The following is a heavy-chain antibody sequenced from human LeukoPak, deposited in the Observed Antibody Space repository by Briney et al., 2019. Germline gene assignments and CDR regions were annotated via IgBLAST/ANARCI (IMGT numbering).Heavy chain of an antibody. D-gene: IGHD6-19*01. Sequence: SETLSLTCTVSGGSISSYYWSWIRQPPGKGLEWIGYICYSGSTNYNPSLKSRVTISVDTSKNQFSLKLSSVTAADTAVYYCAREAEGYSSGWYWSWFDPWGQGTLVTVSS. CDR1: GGSISSYY. V-gene: IGHV4-59*01. J-gene: IGHJ5*02. CDR3: AREAEGYSSGWYWSWFDP. CDR2: ICYSGST.